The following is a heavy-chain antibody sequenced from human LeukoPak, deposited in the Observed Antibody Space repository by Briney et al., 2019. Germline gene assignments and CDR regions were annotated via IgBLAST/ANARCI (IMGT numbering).Heavy chain of an antibody. D-gene: IGHD5-24*01. J-gene: IGHJ3*02. CDR3: ARRPEGIYNDVLDI. Sequence: GESLKISCQGSGYTFATHWIAWVRQMPGKGLELMGVIYPDDSDTRYSPSFQGQVTISVDKSTTTAHLQWRSLKASDTAMYYCARRPEGIYNDVLDIWGQGTMVTVSS. CDR2: IYPDDSDT. CDR1: GYTFATHW. V-gene: IGHV5-51*01.